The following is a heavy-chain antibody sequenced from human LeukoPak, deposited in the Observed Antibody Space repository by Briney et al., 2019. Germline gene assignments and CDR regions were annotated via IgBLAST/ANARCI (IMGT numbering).Heavy chain of an antibody. CDR1: GGSISSYY. Sequence: SETLSLTCTVSGGSISSYYWSWIRQPPGKGLGWIGYIFHIGSTNYNPSLKSRVTISVDTSKNQFSLKLSSVTAADTAVYYCARGKYFYDSRPVAGWYFDYWGQGTLVTVSS. D-gene: IGHD3-22*01. J-gene: IGHJ4*02. CDR2: IFHIGST. V-gene: IGHV4-59*01. CDR3: ARGKYFYDSRPVAGWYFDY.